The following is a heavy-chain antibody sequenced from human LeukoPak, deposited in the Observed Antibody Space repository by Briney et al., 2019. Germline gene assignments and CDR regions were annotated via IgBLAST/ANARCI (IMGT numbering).Heavy chain of an antibody. J-gene: IGHJ2*01. CDR3: ARGVTLIVVVIHDWYFDL. Sequence: SETLSLTCTVSGGSISNTNYYWGWIRQPPGTGLEWIGNIYYSGNTYYNSSLKSRVTISVDTSKNQFSLKLSSVTAADTAVYYCARGVTLIVVVIHDWYFDLWGRGTVFTVSS. CDR1: GGSISNTNYY. V-gene: IGHV4-39*01. CDR2: IYYSGNT. D-gene: IGHD3-22*01.